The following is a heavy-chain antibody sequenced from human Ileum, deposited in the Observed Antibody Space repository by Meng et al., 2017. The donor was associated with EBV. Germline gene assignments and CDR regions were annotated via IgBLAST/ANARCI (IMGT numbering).Heavy chain of an antibody. V-gene: IGHV1-8*01. J-gene: IGHJ4*02. D-gene: IGHD5-24*01. Sequence: QVELVDSGDGVKKPGASVKVSCKASGYTFTNYDISWVRQATGQGLEWMGWMNPKTGTAHYAQKFQGRVSMTRDTSITTAYMELSSLTSEDTAVYYCVRTLERGDYWGQGTLVTVSS. CDR2: MNPKTGTA. CDR3: VRTLERGDY. CDR1: GYTFTNYD.